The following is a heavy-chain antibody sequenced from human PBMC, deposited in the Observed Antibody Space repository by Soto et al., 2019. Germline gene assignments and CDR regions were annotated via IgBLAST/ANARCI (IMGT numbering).Heavy chain of an antibody. D-gene: IGHD4-17*01. V-gene: IGHV3-33*01. J-gene: IGHJ4*02. Sequence: GGSLRLSCAASGFTFSDYAMHWARQAPGKGLEWVAVIWHDGSNKYYADSVKGRFTISRDNSKNTVYLQMNSLRAEDTAVYYCTRPALLVTTFDYWGQGILVTVSS. CDR1: GFTFSDYA. CDR2: IWHDGSNK. CDR3: TRPALLVTTFDY.